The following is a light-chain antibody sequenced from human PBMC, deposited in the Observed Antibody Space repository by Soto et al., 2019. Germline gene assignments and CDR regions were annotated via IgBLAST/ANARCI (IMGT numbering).Light chain of an antibody. CDR2: EVT. CDR3: SSYSISTAYL. CDR1: SSDVGGYDY. J-gene: IGLJ1*01. V-gene: IGLV2-14*01. Sequence: QSVLTQPASVSGSPGQSITISCTGTSSDVGGYDYVSWYQLHPGKAPKLMVFEVTNRPSGVSSRFSGSKSGNTASLTLSGLQAEDEADYFCSSYSISTAYLFGTGTKVTGL.